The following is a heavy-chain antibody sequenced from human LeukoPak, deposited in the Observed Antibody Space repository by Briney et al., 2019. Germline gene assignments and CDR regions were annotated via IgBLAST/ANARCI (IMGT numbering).Heavy chain of an antibody. V-gene: IGHV1-58*01. CDR1: GFTFTSSA. D-gene: IGHD6-13*01. CDR3: AAGRQLEEWAFDP. CDR2: IVVGSGNT. J-gene: IGHJ5*02. Sequence: SVKVSCKASGFTFTSSAVQWVRQARGQRLEWIGWIVVGSGNTNYAQKFQERVTITRDMSTSTAYMELSSLRSEDTAVYYCAAGRQLEEWAFDPWGQGTLVTVSS.